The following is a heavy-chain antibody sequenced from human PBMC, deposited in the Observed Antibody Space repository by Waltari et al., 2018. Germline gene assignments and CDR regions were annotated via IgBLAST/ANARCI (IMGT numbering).Heavy chain of an antibody. V-gene: IGHV4-31*03. CDR3: ARSGYRYGWGYYYGMDV. CDR1: GGSISSEGFY. J-gene: IGHJ6*02. Sequence: QVQLQESGPGLVKSSQTLSLTCSVSGGSISSEGFYWSWIRQHPGKGLEWTGYIANSGTDYNPSLKSRVTISRDTSKNQIFLKLSSVTAADTAVYYCARSGYRYGWGYYYGMDVWGQGTTVTVSS. CDR2: IANSGT. D-gene: IGHD5-18*01.